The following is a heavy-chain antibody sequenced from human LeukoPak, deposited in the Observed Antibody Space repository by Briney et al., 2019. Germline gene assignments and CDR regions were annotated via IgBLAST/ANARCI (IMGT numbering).Heavy chain of an antibody. CDR2: IYYSGST. J-gene: IGHJ4*02. Sequence: SETLSLTCTVSGGPISSYYWSWIRQPPGKGLEWIGYIYYSGSTNYNPSLKSRVTISVDTSKNQFSLKLGAVTAADTAVYFCARSYDSSGYYLYFDYWGQGTLVTVSS. V-gene: IGHV4-59*01. CDR1: GGPISSYY. D-gene: IGHD3-22*01. CDR3: ARSYDSSGYYLYFDY.